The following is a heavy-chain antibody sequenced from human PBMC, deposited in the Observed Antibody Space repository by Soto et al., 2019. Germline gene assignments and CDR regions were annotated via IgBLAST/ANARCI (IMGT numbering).Heavy chain of an antibody. Sequence: VQLQGSGPGLVKPSQTLSLTCTVSGASVNTGDHYWSYIRQPPGKGLEWLGYIFYSGDTYYNPSLKSRATISLSTSRNQFSLTLTSVTDADTAVYYCVGTGTTDDFWGQGTLVTVSS. CDR1: GASVNTGDHY. CDR2: IFYSGDT. V-gene: IGHV4-30-4*01. D-gene: IGHD1-7*01. CDR3: VGTGTTDDF. J-gene: IGHJ1*01.